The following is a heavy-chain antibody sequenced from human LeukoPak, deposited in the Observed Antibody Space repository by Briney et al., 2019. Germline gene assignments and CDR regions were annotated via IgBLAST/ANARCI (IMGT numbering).Heavy chain of an antibody. CDR1: GGSFSGYY. V-gene: IGHV4-34*01. D-gene: IGHD3-10*01. CDR3: ARLMVRAHTSYYYYGMDV. J-gene: IGHJ6*02. CDR2: INHSGST. Sequence: PSETLSLTCAVSGGSFSGYYWSWIRQPPGKGLEWIGEINHSGSTNYNPSLKSRVTISVDTSKNQFSLKLSSVTAADTAVYYCARLMVRAHTSYYYYGMDVWGQGTTVTVSS.